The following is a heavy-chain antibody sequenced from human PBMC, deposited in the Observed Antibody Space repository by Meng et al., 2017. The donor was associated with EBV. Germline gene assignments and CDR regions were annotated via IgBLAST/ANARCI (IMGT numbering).Heavy chain of an antibody. D-gene: IGHD6-13*01. CDR3: ARAEIAAAGRLDY. J-gene: IGHJ4*02. V-gene: IGHV1-69*06. CDR1: GGTFSSYA. Sequence: HVQLVQSGAEVQKPGASGKVSCKASGGTFSSYAISWVRQASGQGLEWMGGIIPIFGTANYAQKFQGRVTITADKSTSTAYMELSSLRSEDTAVYYCARAEIAAAGRLDYWGQGTLVTVSS. CDR2: IIPIFGTA.